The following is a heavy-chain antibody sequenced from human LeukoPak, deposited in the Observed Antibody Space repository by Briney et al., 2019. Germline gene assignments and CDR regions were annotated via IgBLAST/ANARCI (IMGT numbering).Heavy chain of an antibody. D-gene: IGHD1-26*01. Sequence: SQTLSLTCAISGDSVSSNSDAWNWIRQSPSRGLEWLGKTYYRSKWYYDYAVAVKSRISINPDTSKNQFSLQLSSVTPEDTAVYYCARDPVGGSTIFDYWGQGTLVTVSS. CDR1: GDSVSSNSDA. J-gene: IGHJ4*02. V-gene: IGHV6-1*01. CDR3: ARDPVGGSTIFDY. CDR2: TYYRSKWYY.